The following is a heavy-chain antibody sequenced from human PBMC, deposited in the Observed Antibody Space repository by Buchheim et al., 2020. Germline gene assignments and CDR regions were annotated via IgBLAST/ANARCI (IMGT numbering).Heavy chain of an antibody. V-gene: IGHV4-61*01. CDR2: IYYSGST. J-gene: IGHJ5*02. CDR3: ARESSGWYGWFDP. Sequence: QVQLQESGPGLVKPSETLSLTCTVSGGSVSSGSYYWSWIRQPPGKGLEWIGYIYYSGSTNYNPSLKSRVTILVDTSKNQFSLKLSSVTAADTAVYYCARESSGWYGWFDPWGQGTL. D-gene: IGHD6-19*01. CDR1: GGSVSSGSYY.